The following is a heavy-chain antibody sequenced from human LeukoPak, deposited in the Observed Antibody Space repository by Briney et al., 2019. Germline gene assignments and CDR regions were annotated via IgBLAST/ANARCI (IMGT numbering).Heavy chain of an antibody. D-gene: IGHD2-2*02. CDR3: ARWCSTSCYTGPRAFDI. CDR2: INPDSGGT. CDR1: GYTFTGYY. J-gene: IGHJ3*02. V-gene: IGHV1-2*06. Sequence: ASVKVSCKASGYTFTGYYMHWVRQAPGQGLEWMGRINPDSGGTNYAQKFQGRVTMTRDTSISTAYMELSRLRSDDTAVYYCARWCSTSCYTGPRAFDIWGQGTMVTVSS.